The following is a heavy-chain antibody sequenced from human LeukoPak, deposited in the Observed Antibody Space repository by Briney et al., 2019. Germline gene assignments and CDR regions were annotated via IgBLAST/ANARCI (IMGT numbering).Heavy chain of an antibody. J-gene: IGHJ5*02. Sequence: GGSLRLSCAASGFIFSDYWMTWVRQAPGKGLEWVVNIKEDGSEKYHVDLVKGRFTIPRDNAKNSLYLQMNSLRAEDTAVYYCARDNYGDYNWFDPWGQGTLVTVSS. CDR2: IKEDGSEK. V-gene: IGHV3-7*03. CDR3: ARDNYGDYNWFDP. D-gene: IGHD4-17*01. CDR1: GFIFSDYW.